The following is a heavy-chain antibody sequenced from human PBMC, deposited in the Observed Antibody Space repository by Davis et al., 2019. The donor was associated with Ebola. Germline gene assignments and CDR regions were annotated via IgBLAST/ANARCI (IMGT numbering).Heavy chain of an antibody. J-gene: IGHJ3*01. D-gene: IGHD2-15*01. V-gene: IGHV3-23*01. CDR3: AKDTPNIWFDV. CDR2: ISGSGGST. Sequence: GESLKISCAASGFTFSNYAMSWVRQAPGKGLEWVSTISGSGGSTYYADSVKGRFTISRDNSKDTLHLQMNSLRVEDTAIYYCAKDTPNIWFDVWGQGTMVAVSS. CDR1: GFTFSNYA.